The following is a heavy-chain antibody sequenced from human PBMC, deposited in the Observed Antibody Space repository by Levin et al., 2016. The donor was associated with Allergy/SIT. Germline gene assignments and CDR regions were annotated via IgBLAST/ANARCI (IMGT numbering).Heavy chain of an antibody. D-gene: IGHD3-10*01. CDR1: GFTFSSYS. V-gene: IGHV3-48*01. Sequence: GESLKISCAASGFTFSSYSMHWVRQAPGKGLEWVSYMSRSSSTIKYADSVKGRFTISRDNGKNSLYLQMNSLRAEDTAVYYCARDTYGVRGARDAFDIWGQGTMVTVSS. J-gene: IGHJ3*02. CDR2: MSRSSSTI. CDR3: ARDTYGVRGARDAFDI.